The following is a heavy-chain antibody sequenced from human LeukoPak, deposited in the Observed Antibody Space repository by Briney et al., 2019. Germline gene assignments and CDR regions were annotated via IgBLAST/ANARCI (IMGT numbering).Heavy chain of an antibody. J-gene: IGHJ6*02. CDR1: GGSISSYY. CDR3: ARGARYFDWLSTTSRYYGMDV. D-gene: IGHD3-9*01. CDR2: IYYSGST. Sequence: PSETLSLTCTVSGGSISSYYWSWIRQPPGKGLEWIGYIYYSGSTNYNPSLKSRVTISVDTSKNQFSLKLSSVTAADTAVYYCARGARYFDWLSTTSRYYGMDVWGQGTTVTVSS. V-gene: IGHV4-59*01.